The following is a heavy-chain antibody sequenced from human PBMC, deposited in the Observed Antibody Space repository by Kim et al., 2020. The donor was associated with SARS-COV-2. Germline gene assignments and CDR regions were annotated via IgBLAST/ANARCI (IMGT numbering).Heavy chain of an antibody. J-gene: IGHJ4*02. CDR1: GYTFTGYY. Sequence: ASVKVSCKASGYTFTGYYMHWVRQAPGQGLEWMGRINPNSGGTNYAQKFQGRVTMTRETSISTAYMELSRLRSDDTAVYYCARGGGPRDGYNWYYFDYWGQGTLVTVSS. CDR2: INPNSGGT. CDR3: ARGGGPRDGYNWYYFDY. V-gene: IGHV1-2*06. D-gene: IGHD5-12*01.